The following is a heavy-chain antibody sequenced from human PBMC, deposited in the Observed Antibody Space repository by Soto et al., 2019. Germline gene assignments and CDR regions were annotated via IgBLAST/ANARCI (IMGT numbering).Heavy chain of an antibody. D-gene: IGHD2-2*01. J-gene: IGHJ4*02. CDR2: ISSSGSTI. V-gene: IGHV3-11*01. CDR1: GFTFSDYY. Sequence: GGSLRLSCAASGFTFSDYYMSWIRQAPGKGLEWVSYISSSGSTIYYADSVKGRFTISRDNAKNSLYLQMNSLRAEDTAVYYCARSVGHCSSTSCYGWFDYWGQGTLVTVSS. CDR3: ARSVGHCSSTSCYGWFDY.